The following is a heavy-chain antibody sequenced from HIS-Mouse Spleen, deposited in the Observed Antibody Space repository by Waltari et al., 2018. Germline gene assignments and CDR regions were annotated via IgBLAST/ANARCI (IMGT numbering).Heavy chain of an antibody. D-gene: IGHD6-19*01. CDR1: GFTFSSYG. CDR2: ISYDGSNK. CDR3: AKASSGWLDY. J-gene: IGHJ4*02. Sequence: QVQLVESGGGVVQPGRSLRLSCAASGFTFSSYGMHWVRQAPGKGLECVEVISYDGSNKYYADSVKGRFSISRDNSKNTLYLQMNSLRAEDTAVYYCAKASSGWLDYWGQGTLVTVSS. V-gene: IGHV3-30*18.